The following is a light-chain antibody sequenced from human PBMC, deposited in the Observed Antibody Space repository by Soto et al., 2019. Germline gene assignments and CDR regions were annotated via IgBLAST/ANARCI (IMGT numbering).Light chain of an antibody. CDR3: SSYTTSSTLVV. CDR1: SSDVGAYNY. CDR2: DVT. Sequence: QSVLTQPASVSGSPGQSISISCSGSSSDVGAYNYVSWYQQHPGKAPKLMIYDVTNRPSGVSNRFSGSKSGNTASLTISGLQAEDEADYYCSSYTTSSTLVVFGTGTKLTVL. J-gene: IGLJ1*01. V-gene: IGLV2-14*01.